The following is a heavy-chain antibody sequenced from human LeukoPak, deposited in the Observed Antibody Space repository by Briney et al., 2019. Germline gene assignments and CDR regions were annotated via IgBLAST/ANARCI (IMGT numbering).Heavy chain of an antibody. V-gene: IGHV1-2*02. Sequence: GASVKVSCKASGYTFTSYGISWVRQAPGQGLEWMGWINPNSGGTNYAQKFQGRVTMTRDTSISTAYMELSRLRSDDTAVYYCAREQGSDYWGQGTLVTVSS. CDR1: GYTFTSYG. CDR3: AREQGSDY. CDR2: INPNSGGT. J-gene: IGHJ4*02.